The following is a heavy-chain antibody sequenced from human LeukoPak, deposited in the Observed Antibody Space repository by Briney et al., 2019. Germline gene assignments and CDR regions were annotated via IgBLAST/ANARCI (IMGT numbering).Heavy chain of an antibody. CDR3: ARQIGDGSGSYHFDY. CDR1: GYSFTSYW. Sequence: GESLKISCKGSGYSFTSYWISWVRQVPGKGLEWMGRIDPSDSYTNYSPSFQGHVTISADKSISTAYLQWSSLKASDTAMYYCARQIGDGSGSYHFDYWGQGTLVTVSS. V-gene: IGHV5-10-1*01. CDR2: IDPSDSYT. D-gene: IGHD3-10*01. J-gene: IGHJ4*02.